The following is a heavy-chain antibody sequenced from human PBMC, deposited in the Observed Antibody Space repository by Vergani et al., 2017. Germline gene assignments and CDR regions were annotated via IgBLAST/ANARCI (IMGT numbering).Heavy chain of an antibody. CDR1: GFTFTSSA. CDR2: IVVGSGNT. Sequence: QLVQSGAEVKKPGSSVKVSCKASGFTFTSSAMQWVRQARGQRLEWIGWIVVGSGNTNYAQKFQERVTITRDMSTSTAYMELSSLRSEDTAVYYCAAANYYDSSGYPKSDAFDIWGQGTMVTVSS. V-gene: IGHV1-58*02. J-gene: IGHJ3*02. CDR3: AAANYYDSSGYPKSDAFDI. D-gene: IGHD3-22*01.